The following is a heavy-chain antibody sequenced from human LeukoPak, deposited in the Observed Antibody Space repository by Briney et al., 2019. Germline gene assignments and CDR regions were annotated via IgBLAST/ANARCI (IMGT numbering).Heavy chain of an antibody. Sequence: GASVKVSCKASGYTFTSYDINWVRQATGQGLEWMGWMNPNSGNTNYAQKLQGRVTMTTDTSTSTAYMELRSLRSDDTAVYYCARDPDYYGSGSHWFDPWGQGTLVTVSS. D-gene: IGHD3-10*01. CDR3: ARDPDYYGSGSHWFDP. CDR2: MNPNSGNT. CDR1: GYTFTSYD. V-gene: IGHV1-18*01. J-gene: IGHJ5*02.